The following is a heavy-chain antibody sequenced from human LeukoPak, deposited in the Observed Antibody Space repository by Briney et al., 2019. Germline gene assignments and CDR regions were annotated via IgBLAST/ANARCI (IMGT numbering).Heavy chain of an antibody. CDR3: ARVVRGAVTSNWFDP. Sequence: SETLSITCTVSGGSINDYYRTWIRQAPGKGLEWIGYISNSGTTDYNPSLKGRVTMSVDTSKNGFSLNLTSVSAADTAMYYCARVVRGAVTSNWFDPWGQGTLFTVSS. CDR1: GGSINDYY. J-gene: IGHJ5*02. V-gene: IGHV4-59*01. CDR2: ISNSGTT. D-gene: IGHD4-17*01.